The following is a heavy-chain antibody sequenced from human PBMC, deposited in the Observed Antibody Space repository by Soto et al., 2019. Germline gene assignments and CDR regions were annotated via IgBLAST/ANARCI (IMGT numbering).Heavy chain of an antibody. D-gene: IGHD6-6*01. CDR2: IYTSGST. J-gene: IGHJ4*02. CDR1: GGSISSYY. CDR3: ARVAQYTSSPLLDY. Sequence: KTSETLSLTCTVSGGSISSYYWSWIRQPAGKGLEWIGRIYTSGSTNYNPPLKSRVTMSVDTSKNHFSLKLSSVTAADTAVYYCARVAQYTSSPLLDYWGQGTLVTVSS. V-gene: IGHV4-4*07.